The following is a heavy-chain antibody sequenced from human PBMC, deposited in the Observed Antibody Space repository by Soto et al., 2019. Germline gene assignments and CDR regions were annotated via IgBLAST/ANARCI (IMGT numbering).Heavy chain of an antibody. J-gene: IGHJ6*02. D-gene: IGHD4-17*01. Sequence: QVQLVQSGAEVKKPGASVKVSCKASGYIFTSYDINWVRQATGQGLEWMGWMNPNSGNTGYAQKFQGRVTMTRNTSISTAYMELSSLRSEDTAVYYCARRRKDYGDYYYGMDVWGQGTTVTVSS. V-gene: IGHV1-8*01. CDR2: MNPNSGNT. CDR3: ARRRKDYGDYYYGMDV. CDR1: GYIFTSYD.